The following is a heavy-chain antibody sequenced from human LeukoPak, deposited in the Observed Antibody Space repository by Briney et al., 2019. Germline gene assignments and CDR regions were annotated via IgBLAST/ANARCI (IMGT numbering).Heavy chain of an antibody. CDR2: IWYDGSNK. J-gene: IGHJ4*02. CDR3: ARDRGARELTFDY. Sequence: QPGESLRLSCAASGFTFSSYGMHWVRQAPGKGLEWVAVIWYDGSNKYYADSVKGRFTISRDNSKNTLYLQMNSLRAEDTAVYYCARDRGARELTFDYWGQGTLVTVSS. CDR1: GFTFSSYG. V-gene: IGHV3-33*01. D-gene: IGHD3-10*01.